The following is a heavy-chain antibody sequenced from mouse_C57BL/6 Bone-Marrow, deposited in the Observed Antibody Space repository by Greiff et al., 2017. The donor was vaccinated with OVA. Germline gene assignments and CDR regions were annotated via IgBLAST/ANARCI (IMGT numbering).Heavy chain of an antibody. CDR1: GYTFTSYG. D-gene: IGHD4-1*02. CDR3: AQLFFAY. V-gene: IGHV1-81*01. CDR2: IYPRSGNT. J-gene: IGHJ3*01. Sequence: QVQLQQSGAELARPGASVKLSCKASGYTFTSYGISWVKQRTGQGLEWIGEIYPRSGNTYYNEKFKGKATLTADKSSSTAYMELRSLTSEDSAVYFCAQLFFAYWGQGTLVTVSA.